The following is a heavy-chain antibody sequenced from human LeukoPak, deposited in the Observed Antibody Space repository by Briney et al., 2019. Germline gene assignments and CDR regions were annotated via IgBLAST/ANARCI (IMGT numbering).Heavy chain of an antibody. CDR1: GFTFSSYS. CDR2: ISSSSSYI. V-gene: IGHV3-21*04. Sequence: PGGSLRLSCAASGFTFSSYSINWVRQAPGKGLEWGSSISSSSSYIYYADSVKVRFTISRDNANNPLYLQLNSLRAEDTAVYYCARGRDILTGYLEGDYYYGMDVWGKGTTVTVSS. J-gene: IGHJ6*04. D-gene: IGHD3-9*01. CDR3: ARGRDILTGYLEGDYYYGMDV.